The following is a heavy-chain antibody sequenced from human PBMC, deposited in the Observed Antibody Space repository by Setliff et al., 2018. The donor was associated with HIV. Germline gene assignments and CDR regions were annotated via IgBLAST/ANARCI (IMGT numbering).Heavy chain of an antibody. J-gene: IGHJ6*03. Sequence: SETLSLTCTVSGASISSSSHHWAWIRQPPGKGLEYIGNIYYTGSTHHNPSLESRVATSVDNARNSLSLQMNSLGADDTAVYYCARGGREYGVNYYYYYMDVWGKGTTVTVS. D-gene: IGHD3-10*01. V-gene: IGHV4-39*02. CDR3: ARGGREYGVNYYYYYMDV. CDR1: GASISSSSHH. CDR2: IYYTGST.